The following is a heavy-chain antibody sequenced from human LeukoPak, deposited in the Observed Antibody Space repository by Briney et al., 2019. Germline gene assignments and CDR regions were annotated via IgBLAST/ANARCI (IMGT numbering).Heavy chain of an antibody. V-gene: IGHV3-15*01. D-gene: IGHD6-19*01. CDR1: GFTFSNFW. CDR2: IKSKTDGGTT. Sequence: GGSLRLSCADSGFTFSNFWMSWVRQAPGKGLEWVGRIKSKTDGGTTDYAAPVKGRFTISRDDSKNTLYLQMNSLKTEDTAVYYCTTTSESIAVAGIYYYYYYYMDVWGKGTTVTVSS. CDR3: TTTSESIAVAGIYYYYYYYMDV. J-gene: IGHJ6*03.